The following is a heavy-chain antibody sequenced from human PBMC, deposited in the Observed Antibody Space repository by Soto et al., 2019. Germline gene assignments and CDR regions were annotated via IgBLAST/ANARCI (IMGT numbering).Heavy chain of an antibody. CDR3: ATFHSRAYFDDY. CDR2: IHHSGNN. V-gene: IGHV4-30-2*01. Sequence: SETLSLTCAVSGGSINSGDYSWTWLRQPPGKGLEWIGYIHHSGNNFYNPSLRSRVTMSLDRSKNQFSLNLRSMAAADTAVYFCATFHSRAYFDDYWGQGTLVTVSS. J-gene: IGHJ4*02. CDR1: GGSINSGDYS. D-gene: IGHD3-22*01.